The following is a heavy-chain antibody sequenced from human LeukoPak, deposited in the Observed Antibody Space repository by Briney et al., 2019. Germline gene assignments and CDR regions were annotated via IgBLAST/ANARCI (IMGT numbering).Heavy chain of an antibody. CDR2: IYHSGST. Sequence: PSEALSLTCTVSGGSINSDSYYWGWIRQPPGKGLAWIGSIYHSGSTYYNPSLKSRVTISVDTSKNQFSLKLSSVTAADTAVYYCAPGRFLEWFPWGQGTLVTVSS. CDR1: GGSINSDSYY. J-gene: IGHJ5*02. V-gene: IGHV4-39*07. D-gene: IGHD3-3*01. CDR3: APGRFLEWFP.